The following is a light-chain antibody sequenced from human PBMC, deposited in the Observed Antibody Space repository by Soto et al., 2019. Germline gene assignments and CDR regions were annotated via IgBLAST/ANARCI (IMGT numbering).Light chain of an antibody. V-gene: IGKV3-20*01. CDR2: GAS. CDR3: QWYSCSQT. CDR1: QSVNSLY. Sequence: EMAVTQSPGTLSLSPGERATLSCRASQSVNSLYLAWYQQKPGQAPRLLIYGASCRATGIPDRFSGSGSGKDFTLTISRLEAEDFAGYYCQWYSCSQTFGGGTKVEIK. J-gene: IGKJ4*01.